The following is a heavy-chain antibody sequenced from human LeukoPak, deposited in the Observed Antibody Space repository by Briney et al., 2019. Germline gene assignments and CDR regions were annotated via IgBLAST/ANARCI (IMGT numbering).Heavy chain of an antibody. Sequence: ASVRVSCKASGGTFINYVINCVRQAPGQGLEWMGWINTNTGNPTYAQGFTGRFVFSLDTSVSTAYLQISSLKAEDTAVYYCARGKTYYDFWSSYYRFDYWGQGTLVTVSS. J-gene: IGHJ4*02. CDR3: ARGKTYYDFWSSYYRFDY. D-gene: IGHD3-3*01. V-gene: IGHV7-4-1*02. CDR1: GGTFINYV. CDR2: INTNTGNP.